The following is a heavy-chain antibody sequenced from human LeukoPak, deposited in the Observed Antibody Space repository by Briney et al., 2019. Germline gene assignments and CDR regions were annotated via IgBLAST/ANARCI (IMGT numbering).Heavy chain of an antibody. J-gene: IGHJ1*01. CDR2: LNHSAST. CDR1: GWCFSGYY. CDR3: AVPEIAYCRGDCYSWDFQH. Sequence: SETLSLTCAVYGWCFSGYYWGRIRHRPRQELKWSRELNHSASTNYNPSLKSRVTISVDTSKKQVSLKLNSVAAADTAVYYCAVPEIAYCRGDCYSWDFQHWGQGTLVTVSS. D-gene: IGHD2-21*02. V-gene: IGHV4-34*01.